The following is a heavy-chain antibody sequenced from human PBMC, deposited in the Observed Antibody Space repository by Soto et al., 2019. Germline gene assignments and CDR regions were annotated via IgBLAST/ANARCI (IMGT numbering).Heavy chain of an antibody. D-gene: IGHD2-21*02. CDR3: ARDGLAYCGGDCFFDY. Sequence: GGSLRLSCAASGFTFSSYSMNWVRQAPGKGLEWVSSISSSSSYIYYADSVKGRFTISRDNAKNSLYLQMNSLRAEDTAVYYCARDGLAYCGGDCFFDYWGQGTLVTVSS. V-gene: IGHV3-21*01. J-gene: IGHJ4*02. CDR2: ISSSSSYI. CDR1: GFTFSSYS.